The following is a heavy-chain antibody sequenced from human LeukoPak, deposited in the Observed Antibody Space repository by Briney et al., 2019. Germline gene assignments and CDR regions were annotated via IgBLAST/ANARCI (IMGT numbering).Heavy chain of an antibody. CDR1: GGSISSGSYY. CDR3: ARATLTTALLDY. Sequence: SETLSLTCTVSGGSISSGSYYWSWIRQPAGKGLEWIGRIYTSGSTNYNPSLKSRVTISVDTSKNQFSLKLSSVTAADTAVYYCARATLTTALLDYWGQGTLVTVSS. CDR2: IYTSGST. J-gene: IGHJ4*02. D-gene: IGHD4-17*01. V-gene: IGHV4-61*02.